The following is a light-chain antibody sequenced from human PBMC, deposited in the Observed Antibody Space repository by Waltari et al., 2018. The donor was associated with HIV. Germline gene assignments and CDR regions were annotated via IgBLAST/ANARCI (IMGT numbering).Light chain of an antibody. Sequence: SALTQPASASGSPGQSITISFSGRSSDVGGYNLFSWYQQHPGKAPKLIIYEGINRPSGVSNRFSGSKSGNTASLTISGLQAEDEADYYCCSYAGSSHWVFGGGTKLTVL. J-gene: IGLJ3*02. V-gene: IGLV2-23*01. CDR3: CSYAGSSHWV. CDR1: SSDVGGYNL. CDR2: EGI.